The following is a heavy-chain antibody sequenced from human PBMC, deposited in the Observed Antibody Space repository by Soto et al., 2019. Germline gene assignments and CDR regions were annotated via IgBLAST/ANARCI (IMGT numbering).Heavy chain of an antibody. CDR1: GFTFTSSA. Sequence: SVKVSCKASGFTFTSSAVQWVRQARGQRLEWIGWIVVGSGNTNYAQRFQERVTITRDMSTSTAYMELSSLRSEDTAVYYCAAIRYGDYPLYYYYGMDVWGQGTTVTVSS. CDR3: AAIRYGDYPLYYYYGMDV. V-gene: IGHV1-58*01. CDR2: IVVGSGNT. D-gene: IGHD4-17*01. J-gene: IGHJ6*02.